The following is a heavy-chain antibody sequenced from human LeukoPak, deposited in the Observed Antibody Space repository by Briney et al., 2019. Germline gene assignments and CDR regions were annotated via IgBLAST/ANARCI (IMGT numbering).Heavy chain of an antibody. V-gene: IGHV4-61*02. CDR1: GGSISSGSYY. D-gene: IGHD3-22*01. CDR2: IYTSGST. Sequence: SQTLSLTCTVSGGSISSGSYYWSWIRQPAGKGLEWIGRIYTSGSTNYNPSLKSRVTMSVDTSKNQFSLKLSSVTAADTAVYYCARDEASYYYDSSGYPPGAFDIWGQGTMVTVSS. CDR3: ARDEASYYYDSSGYPPGAFDI. J-gene: IGHJ3*02.